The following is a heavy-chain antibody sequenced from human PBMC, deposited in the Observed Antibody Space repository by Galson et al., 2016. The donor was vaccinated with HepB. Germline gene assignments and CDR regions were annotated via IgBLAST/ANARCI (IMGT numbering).Heavy chain of an antibody. CDR3: ARTTISAHPYFDY. CDR2: IYTNGGP. Sequence: TLSLTCTVSGVSISSVSYYWGWIRQPAGKGLEWIGRIYTNGGPNHNPSLKSRVTISIDSSENQFFLNLTSVTAADTAVYYCARTTISAHPYFDYWGQGTLVSVSS. D-gene: IGHD2-21*02. J-gene: IGHJ4*02. CDR1: GVSISSVSYY. V-gene: IGHV4-61*02.